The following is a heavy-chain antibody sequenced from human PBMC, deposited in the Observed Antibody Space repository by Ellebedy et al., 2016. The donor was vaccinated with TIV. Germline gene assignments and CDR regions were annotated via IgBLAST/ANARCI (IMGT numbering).Heavy chain of an antibody. Sequence: GESLKISCAASGFTFSSYWMSWVRQVPGKGLEWVANINQDGSDKSYVDSVEGRFTISRDNAKYSLFLQMDSLGAEDTAVYYCARGGASSSRYWRNWGQGALVTVSS. CDR1: GFTFSSYW. J-gene: IGHJ4*02. V-gene: IGHV3-7*01. CDR3: ARGGASSSRYWRN. D-gene: IGHD6-13*01. CDR2: INQDGSDK.